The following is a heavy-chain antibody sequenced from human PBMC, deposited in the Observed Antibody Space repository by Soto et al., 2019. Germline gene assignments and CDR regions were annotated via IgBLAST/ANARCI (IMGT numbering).Heavy chain of an antibody. V-gene: IGHV4-39*01. J-gene: IGHJ4*02. D-gene: IGHD3-10*01. CDR3: ASAGLLWFGELFPFDY. CDR1: GGSISSSSYY. CDR2: IYYSGST. Sequence: PSETLSLTCTVSGGSISSSSYYWGWIRQPPGKGLEWIGSIYYSGSTYYNPSLKSRVTISVDTSKNQFSLKLSSVTAADTAVYYCASAGLLWFGELFPFDYWGQGTLVTVSS.